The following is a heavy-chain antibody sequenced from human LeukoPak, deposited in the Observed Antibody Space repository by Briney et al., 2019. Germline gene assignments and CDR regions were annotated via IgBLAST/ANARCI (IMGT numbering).Heavy chain of an antibody. V-gene: IGHV1-24*01. D-gene: IGHD5-12*01. CDR1: GYTLTELS. CDR2: FDPEDDET. CDR3: ATARGYSGYDIFNY. Sequence: VASVKVSCKVSGYTLTELSMHWVRQAPGKGLEWMGGFDPEDDETIFAQKFQGRVTMTEDTSTDTAYMELSSLRSEDTAVYYCATARGYSGYDIFNYWGQGTLVTVSS. J-gene: IGHJ4*02.